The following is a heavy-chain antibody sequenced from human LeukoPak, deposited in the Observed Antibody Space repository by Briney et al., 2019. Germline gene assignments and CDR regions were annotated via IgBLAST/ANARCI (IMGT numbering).Heavy chain of an antibody. V-gene: IGHV3-7*01. Sequence: GGSLRLSCATSGFFFNSYWMTWVRQAPGKGLEWVANIKYDESEKYLVESVKGRFTIYRDNAQNSLFLQMDSLRVEDTAVYYCVRGRDGSYWGRGTQVTVSS. CDR2: IKYDESEK. J-gene: IGHJ4*02. D-gene: IGHD5-24*01. CDR3: VRGRDGSY. CDR1: GFFFNSYW.